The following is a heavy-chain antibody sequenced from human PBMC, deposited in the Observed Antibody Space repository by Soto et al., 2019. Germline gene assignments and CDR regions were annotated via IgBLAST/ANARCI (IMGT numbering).Heavy chain of an antibody. V-gene: IGHV3-33*01. CDR1: GFTFEDYA. CDR2: IWQDGNIQ. CDR3: ARPPVPKIFWHFDL. J-gene: IGHJ2*01. D-gene: IGHD6-6*01. Sequence: PGGSLRLSCAASGFTFEDYAMHWVRQAPGKGLEWVAVIWQDGNIQYYGDSVRGRFTIGRDNSKNTVYLQMDNLRDEDTAVYYCARPPVPKIFWHFDLWGRGTLVTVSS.